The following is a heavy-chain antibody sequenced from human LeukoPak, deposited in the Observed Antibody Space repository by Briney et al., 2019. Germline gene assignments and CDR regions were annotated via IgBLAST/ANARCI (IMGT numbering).Heavy chain of an antibody. Sequence: SETLSLTCTVSGYSISSGYYWGWIRQPPGKGLEWIGSIYHSGSTYYNPYLKSRVTISVDTSKNQFSLKLSSVTAADTAVYYCATGYSYGIHFDYWGQGTLVTVSS. D-gene: IGHD5-18*01. CDR3: ATGYSYGIHFDY. V-gene: IGHV4-38-2*02. J-gene: IGHJ4*02. CDR2: IYHSGST. CDR1: GYSISSGYY.